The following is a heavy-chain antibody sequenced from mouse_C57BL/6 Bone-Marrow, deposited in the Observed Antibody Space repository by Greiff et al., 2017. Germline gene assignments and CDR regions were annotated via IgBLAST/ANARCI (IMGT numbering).Heavy chain of an antibody. V-gene: IGHV1-81*01. J-gene: IGHJ4*01. CDR2: IYPRSGNT. CDR3: ARWGIDSNPRAMDY. CDR1: GYTFTSYG. D-gene: IGHD2-5*01. Sequence: QVQLQQSGAELARPGASVKLSCKASGYTFTSYGISWVKQRTGQGLEWIGEIYPRSGNTYYNEKFKGKATLTADKSSSTAYMELRSLTSEDSAVYFCARWGIDSNPRAMDYWGQGTSVTVSS.